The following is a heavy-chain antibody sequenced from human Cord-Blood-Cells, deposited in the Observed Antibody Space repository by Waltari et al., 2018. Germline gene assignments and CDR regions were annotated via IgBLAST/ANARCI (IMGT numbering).Heavy chain of an antibody. CDR3: ARAPGYSSSWYFNSFDY. CDR1: GFNFRSYG. D-gene: IGHD6-13*01. J-gene: IGHJ4*02. Sequence: EGQLVESGGGLVQPGGSLRLSCAASGFNFRSYGMHWVRQAPGKGLAWVSYNSNSGSTIYYADSVKGRFTISRDNAKNALYLQMNSLRAEDTAVYYCARAPGYSSSWYFNSFDYWGQGTLVTVSS. CDR2: NSNSGSTI. V-gene: IGHV3-48*03.